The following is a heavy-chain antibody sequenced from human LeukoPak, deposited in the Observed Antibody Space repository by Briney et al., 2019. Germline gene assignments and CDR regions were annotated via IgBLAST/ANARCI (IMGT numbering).Heavy chain of an antibody. CDR1: GFTVSSNH. CDR2: IYSGDST. CDR3: ATKSGKYYYDY. J-gene: IGHJ4*02. Sequence: GGSLRLSCAASGFTVSSNHMSWVRQGPGKGLEWVSVIYSGDSTYYADSVKGRFTISRDNSKNTLYLQMNSLRAEDTAVYFCATKSGKYYYDYWGQGTLVTVSS. D-gene: IGHD1-26*01. V-gene: IGHV3-53*01.